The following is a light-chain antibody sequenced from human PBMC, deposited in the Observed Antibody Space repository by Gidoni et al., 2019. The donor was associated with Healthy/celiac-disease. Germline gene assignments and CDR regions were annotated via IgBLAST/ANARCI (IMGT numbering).Light chain of an antibody. CDR2: DVS. CDR3: SSYTSSSTLV. J-gene: IGLJ2*01. CDR1: SSDVGGYNY. V-gene: IGLV2-14*01. Sequence: QSALTQPASVTGSPGQSITISCTGTSSDVGGYNYVSWYPQHPGNAPKLMIYDVSNRPSGVSYRFSGSKSGNTASLTISGLQAEDEADYYCSSYTSSSTLVFGGGTKLTVL.